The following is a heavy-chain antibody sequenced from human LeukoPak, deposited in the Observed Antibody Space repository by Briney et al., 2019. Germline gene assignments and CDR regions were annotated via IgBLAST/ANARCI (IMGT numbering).Heavy chain of an antibody. V-gene: IGHV4-38-2*02. Sequence: SSETLSLTCTVSGYSISSGYYWGWIRQPPGKGLEWIGSIYHSGSTYYNPSLKSGVTISVDTSKNQFSLKLSSVTAADTAVYYCARDNSGYDWRAFDIWGQGTLVTVSS. J-gene: IGHJ4*02. CDR1: GYSISSGYY. D-gene: IGHD5-12*01. CDR3: ARDNSGYDWRAFDI. CDR2: IYHSGST.